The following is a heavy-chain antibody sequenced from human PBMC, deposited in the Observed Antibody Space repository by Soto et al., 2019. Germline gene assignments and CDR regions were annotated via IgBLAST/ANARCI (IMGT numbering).Heavy chain of an antibody. J-gene: IGHJ4*02. CDR2: ISYDGSNK. V-gene: IGHV3-30-3*01. CDR1: GFTFSSYA. CDR3: ARDGWNWNYALDY. D-gene: IGHD1-7*01. Sequence: QVQLVESGGGVVQPGRSLRLSCAASGFTFSSYAMHWVRQAPGKGLEWVAVISYDGSNKYYADSVKGRFTISRDNSYNTLYLQMNSLRAEDTAVYYCARDGWNWNYALDYWGQGTLATVSS.